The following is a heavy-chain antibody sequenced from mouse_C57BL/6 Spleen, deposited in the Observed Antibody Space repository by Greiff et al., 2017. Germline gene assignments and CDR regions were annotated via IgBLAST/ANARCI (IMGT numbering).Heavy chain of an antibody. CDR3: ARQGLAWFAY. CDR2: IDPSDSYT. CDR1: GYTFTSYW. V-gene: IGHV1-50*01. Sequence: QVQLQQPGAELVKPGASVKLSCKASGYTFTSYWMQWVKQRPGQGLGWIGEIDPSDSYTNYNQKFKGKATLTVDTSSSTAYMQLSSLTSEDSAVYYCARQGLAWFAYWGQGTLVTVSA. J-gene: IGHJ3*01. D-gene: IGHD3-3*01.